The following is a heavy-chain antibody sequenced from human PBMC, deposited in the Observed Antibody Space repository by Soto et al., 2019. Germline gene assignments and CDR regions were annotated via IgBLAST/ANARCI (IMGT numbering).Heavy chain of an antibody. CDR1: VFPFSDYY. Sequence: GGCLGTSFSASVFPFSDYYMSWIRQAPGKGLEWVSYISSSGSTIYYADSVKGRFTISRDNAKNSLYLQMNSLRAEDTAVYYCARGAYSSSPPPFDYWGQGTLVTVSS. CDR3: ARGAYSSSPPPFDY. V-gene: IGHV3-11*01. CDR2: ISSSGSTI. J-gene: IGHJ4*02. D-gene: IGHD6-6*01.